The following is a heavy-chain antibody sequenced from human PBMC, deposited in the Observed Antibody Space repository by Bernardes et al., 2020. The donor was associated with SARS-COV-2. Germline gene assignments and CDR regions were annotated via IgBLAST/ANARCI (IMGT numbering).Heavy chain of an antibody. V-gene: IGHV3-66*02. CDR2: ISSGGTT. D-gene: IGHD1-1*01. CDR3: ARDRWSFDDLDRLRRSAFDI. J-gene: IGHJ3*02. CDR1: GFTVSGYY. Sequence: GGSLRLSCAASGFTVSGYYMSWVRQAPGKGLEWVSLISSGGTTYYADSVKGRFTISRDNSKNILYLQMNSLRPEDTGVYYCARDRWSFDDLDRLRRSAFDIWGQGTKVTVSS.